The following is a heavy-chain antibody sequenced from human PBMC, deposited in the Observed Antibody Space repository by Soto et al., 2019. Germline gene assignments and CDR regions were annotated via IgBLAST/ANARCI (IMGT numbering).Heavy chain of an antibody. CDR3: ARDLIAAAGMGFDY. V-gene: IGHV1-69*13. CDR2: IIPIFGTA. CDR1: GGTFSSYS. D-gene: IGHD6-13*01. J-gene: IGHJ4*02. Sequence: SVKVSCKASGGTFSSYSISWVRQAPGQGLEWMGGIIPIFGTANYAQKFQGRVTITADESTSTAYMELSSLRSEDTAVYYCARDLIAAAGMGFDYWGQGTLVTVSS.